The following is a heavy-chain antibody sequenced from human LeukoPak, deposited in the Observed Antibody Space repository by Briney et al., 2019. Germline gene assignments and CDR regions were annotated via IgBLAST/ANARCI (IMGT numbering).Heavy chain of an antibody. J-gene: IGHJ4*02. Sequence: GGSLRLSCAASGFTFSSSSMSWVRQAPGRGLEWVSLISGTGGSTHYADSVKGRFTISRDNSKNTVYLQMNRLRAEDTAIYYCAKEVPYCGGDCYSLLDYWGQGTLVTVSS. D-gene: IGHD2-21*02. CDR2: ISGTGGST. CDR3: AKEVPYCGGDCYSLLDY. V-gene: IGHV3-23*01. CDR1: GFTFSSSS.